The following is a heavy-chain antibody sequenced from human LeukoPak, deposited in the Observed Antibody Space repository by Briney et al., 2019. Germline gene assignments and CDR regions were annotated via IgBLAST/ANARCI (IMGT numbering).Heavy chain of an antibody. J-gene: IGHJ3*02. CDR1: GYTLTELS. CDR2: INPSDSDK. D-gene: IGHD3/OR15-3a*01. CDR3: ASTPGLHDPDAFDI. V-gene: IGHV5-51*01. Sequence: KASCKVSGYTLTELSMHWVRQAPGKGLEWMGLINPSDSDKIYSPSFQGQVTLSDDKSISTAYLQWSSLKASDTAMYYCASTPGLHDPDAFDIWGQGTMVTVSS.